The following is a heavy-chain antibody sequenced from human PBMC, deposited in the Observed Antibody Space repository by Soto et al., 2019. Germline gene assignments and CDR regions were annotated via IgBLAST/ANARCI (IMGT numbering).Heavy chain of an antibody. CDR2: IYSGGTT. CDR1: GFTVSSNY. J-gene: IGHJ4*02. D-gene: IGHD2-2*01. Sequence: PGGSLRLSCAASGFTVSSNYMSWVRQAPGKGLEWVSVIYSGGTTYYADSVRGRFTISRDNSKNTLHLQMNSLRAADTAVYYCARGIKSDSSLPGDPFDNWGQGNLVTISS. V-gene: IGHV3-66*01. CDR3: ARGIKSDSSLPGDPFDN.